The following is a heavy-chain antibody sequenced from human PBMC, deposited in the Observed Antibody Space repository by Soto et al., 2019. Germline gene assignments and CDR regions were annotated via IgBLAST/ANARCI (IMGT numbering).Heavy chain of an antibody. CDR1: GYSFTSYW. V-gene: IGHV5-51*01. Sequence: GESLKISCKGSGYSFTSYWIGWVRQMPGKGLEWMGIIHPGDSDTRYSPSFQGQVTISADKSISTAYLQWSSLKASDTAMYYCASSSNGGSYGYYYYYGMDVWGQGTTVTVSS. D-gene: IGHD5-18*01. CDR2: IHPGDSDT. J-gene: IGHJ6*02. CDR3: ASSSNGGSYGYYYYYGMDV.